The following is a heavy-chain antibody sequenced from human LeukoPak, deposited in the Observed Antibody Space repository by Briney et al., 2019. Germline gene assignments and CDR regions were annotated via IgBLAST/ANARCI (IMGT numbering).Heavy chain of an antibody. CDR2: IYSGGST. CDR1: GFTVSSKY. V-gene: IGHV3-53*01. Sequence: GGSLRLSCAASGFTVSSKYMSWVRQAPGKGLEWVSVIYSGGSTYYADSVKGRFTISRDNSKNTLYLQMNSLRAEDTAVYYCAGAPNVEYYFDSWGQGTLVTVSS. J-gene: IGHJ4*02. CDR3: AGAPNVEYYFDS. D-gene: IGHD3-3*01.